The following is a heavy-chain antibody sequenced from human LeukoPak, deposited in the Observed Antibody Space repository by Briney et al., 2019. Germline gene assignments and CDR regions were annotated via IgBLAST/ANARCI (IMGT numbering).Heavy chain of an antibody. CDR2: INTNTGNP. CDR1: GYTFTNYA. Sequence: GAPVKVSCKASGYTFTNYAINWVRQAPGQGLEWMGWINTNTGNPTYAQGFTGRFVFSLDTSVSTAYLQISSLKAEDTAVYYCARDSYYYDSSSRTFDYWGQGTLVTVSS. V-gene: IGHV7-4-1*02. D-gene: IGHD3-22*01. CDR3: ARDSYYYDSSSRTFDY. J-gene: IGHJ4*02.